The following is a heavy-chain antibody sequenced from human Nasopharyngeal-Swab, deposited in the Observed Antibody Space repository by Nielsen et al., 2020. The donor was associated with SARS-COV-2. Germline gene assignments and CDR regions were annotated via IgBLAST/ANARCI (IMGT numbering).Heavy chain of an antibody. V-gene: IGHV3-7*04. D-gene: IGHD3-9*01. CDR3: ARGDILTPYYFDY. J-gene: IGHJ4*02. Sequence: GGSLRLSCAASGFTFSSYWMSWARQAPGKGLEWVANIKQDGSEKYYVDSVKGRFTISRDNAKNSLYLQMNSLRAEDTAVYYCARGDILTPYYFDYWGQGTLVTVSS. CDR2: IKQDGSEK. CDR1: GFTFSSYW.